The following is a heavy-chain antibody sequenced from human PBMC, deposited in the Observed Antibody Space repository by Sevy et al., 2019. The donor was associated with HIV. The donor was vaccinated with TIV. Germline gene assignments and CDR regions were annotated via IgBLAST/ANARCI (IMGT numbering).Heavy chain of an antibody. CDR3: SRGGREAAGLLADYYYNGFDV. Sequence: AAVKVSCKASGYTFGGYYLHWVRQAPRQGLQWMGHINLNRGVTNYPDNFQGRVTLTRDTSITTAYMELSGLESDDTALYFCSRGGREAAGLLADYYYNGFDVWGQGTTVTVSS. CDR1: GYTFGGYY. CDR2: INLNRGVT. D-gene: IGHD6-25*01. V-gene: IGHV1-2*06. J-gene: IGHJ6*02.